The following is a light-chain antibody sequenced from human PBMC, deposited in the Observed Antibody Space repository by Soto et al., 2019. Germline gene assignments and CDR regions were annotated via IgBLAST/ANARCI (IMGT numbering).Light chain of an antibody. Sequence: QSALTQLASWSVSLGQSITISCTGTSSDVGGYNYVSWYQQHPGKAPKLIMFDVSNRPSGVSNRFSGYKSGNTASLTISGHQAEDEADYYCSSYTPSGTRVFGSGTKLTVL. CDR1: SSDVGGYNY. J-gene: IGLJ1*01. V-gene: IGLV2-14*01. CDR3: SSYTPSGTRV. CDR2: DVS.